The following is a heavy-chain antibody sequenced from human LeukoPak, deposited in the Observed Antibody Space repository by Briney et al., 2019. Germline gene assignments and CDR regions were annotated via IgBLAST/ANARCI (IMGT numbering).Heavy chain of an antibody. Sequence: GSLRLSCVASGFSFSSYNMLWVRQTPGKGLEWLFYINTAGSAVHYADSVKDRFTFSKDNAKNSLYLQMNSLRAEDTAVYYCARNQRRLDYWGQGTLVTVSS. D-gene: IGHD1-14*01. CDR2: INTAGSAV. CDR3: ARNQRRLDY. V-gene: IGHV3-48*01. CDR1: GFSFSSYN. J-gene: IGHJ4*02.